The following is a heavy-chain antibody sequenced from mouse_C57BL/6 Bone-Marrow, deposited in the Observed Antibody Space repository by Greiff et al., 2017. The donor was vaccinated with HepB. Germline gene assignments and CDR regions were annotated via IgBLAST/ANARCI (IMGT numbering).Heavy chain of an antibody. CDR2: ISSGGSYT. CDR3: ARHITTVVAFDY. J-gene: IGHJ2*01. CDR1: GFTFSSYG. V-gene: IGHV5-6*01. Sequence: EVKVVESGGDLVKPGGSLKLSCAASGFTFSSYGMSWVRQTPDKRLEWVATISSGGSYTYYPDSVKGRFTSSRDNAKNTLYLQMSSLKSEDTAMYYCARHITTVVAFDYWGQGTTLTVSS. D-gene: IGHD1-1*01.